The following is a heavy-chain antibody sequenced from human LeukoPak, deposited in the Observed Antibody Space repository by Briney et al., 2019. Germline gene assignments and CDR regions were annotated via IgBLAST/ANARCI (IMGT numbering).Heavy chain of an antibody. CDR2: INPSGGST. CDR1: GYTLTSYY. J-gene: IGHJ4*02. CDR3: ARDLGGIMITFGGVIASYFDY. V-gene: IGHV1-46*01. Sequence: ASVKVSCKASGYTLTSYYMHWVRQAPGQGLEWMGIINPSGGSTSYAQKFQGRVTMTRDTSTSTVYVELSSLRSEDTAVYYCARDLGGIMITFGGVIASYFDYWGQGTLVTVSS. D-gene: IGHD3-16*02.